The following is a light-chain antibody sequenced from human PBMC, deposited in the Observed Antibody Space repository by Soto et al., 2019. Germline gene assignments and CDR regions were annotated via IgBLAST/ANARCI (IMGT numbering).Light chain of an antibody. CDR2: DAS. CDR3: QQYNKWPRT. J-gene: IGKJ1*01. CDR1: QSVSSN. V-gene: IGKV3-15*01. Sequence: EIVMTQSPATLSVSPGERVTLSCRASQSVSSNLVWYHQKPGQAPRPLIYDASTRATGIPARYSGSGSGTEFNFTISSLQSEDFAVYFCQQYNKWPRTFGQGTKVDIK.